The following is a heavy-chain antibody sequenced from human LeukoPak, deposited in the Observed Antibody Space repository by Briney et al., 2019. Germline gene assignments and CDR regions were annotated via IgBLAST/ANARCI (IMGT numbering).Heavy chain of an antibody. Sequence: PSETLSLTCAVYGGSFSGYYWSWIRQPPGKGLEWIGEINQSGSTNYNPSLKSRVTISVDTSKNQFSLKLRSVTAADTAVYYCARQYCSSISCYFDYWGQGTLVTVSS. J-gene: IGHJ4*02. D-gene: IGHD2-2*01. CDR3: ARQYCSSISCYFDY. V-gene: IGHV4-34*01. CDR2: INQSGST. CDR1: GGSFSGYY.